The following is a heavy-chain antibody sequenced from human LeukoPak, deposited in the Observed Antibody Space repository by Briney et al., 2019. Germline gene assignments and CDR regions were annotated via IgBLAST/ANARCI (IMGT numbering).Heavy chain of an antibody. CDR2: TYYRSKWFI. CDR3: ARDKVLNGFDI. D-gene: IGHD2-8*02. V-gene: IGHV6-1*01. J-gene: IGHJ3*02. CDR1: GDSVSSNTGI. Sequence: SQTLSLTCAISGDSVSSNTGIWNWVRQSPSRGLEWLGRTYYRSKWFIDYALSVKGRMSINPDTSKNQFSLQLNSVTPEDTAVYYCARDKVLNGFDIWGQGTMVTVSS.